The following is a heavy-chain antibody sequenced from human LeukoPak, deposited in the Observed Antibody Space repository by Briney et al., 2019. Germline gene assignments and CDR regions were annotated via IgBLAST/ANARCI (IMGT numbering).Heavy chain of an antibody. D-gene: IGHD2-15*01. CDR2: IIPSLDVA. CDR3: ARDHCTPGTCLGGH. Sequence: ASVKVSCKASGDTFIPYTFSWVRQAPGQGLEWIGRIIPSLDVANYAQKFQGRVTLSVDRDTATTYMEVTSLRSEDTAIYYCARDHCTPGTCLGGHWGQGTLVTVSS. J-gene: IGHJ4*02. V-gene: IGHV1-69*04. CDR1: GDTFIPYT.